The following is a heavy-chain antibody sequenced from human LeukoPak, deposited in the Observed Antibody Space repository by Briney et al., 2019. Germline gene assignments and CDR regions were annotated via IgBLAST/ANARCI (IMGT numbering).Heavy chain of an antibody. J-gene: IGHJ3*02. V-gene: IGHV1-69*13. CDR3: ARPGAYNSGWYESYDAFDI. D-gene: IGHD6-19*01. CDR1: GGTFSSYA. Sequence: SVKVSCKASGGTFSSYAISWVRQAPGQGLEWMGGIIPIFGTANYAQKFQGRVTITADESTSTAYMELSSLRSEDTAVYYCARPGAYNSGWYESYDAFDIWGQGTMVTVSS. CDR2: IIPIFGTA.